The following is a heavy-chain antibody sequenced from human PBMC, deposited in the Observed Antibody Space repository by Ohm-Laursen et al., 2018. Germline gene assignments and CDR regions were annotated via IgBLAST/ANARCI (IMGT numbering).Heavy chain of an antibody. CDR3: ARPDRGRYYDSGGYLDY. Sequence: SLRLSCAASGFTFSSYGMHWVRQAPGKGLEWVAVISYDGSNKYYADSVKGRFTISRGNSKNTLYLQMNSLRAEDTAVYYCARPDRGRYYDSGGYLDYWGQGTLVTVSS. V-gene: IGHV3-30*03. CDR2: ISYDGSNK. CDR1: GFTFSSYG. J-gene: IGHJ4*02. D-gene: IGHD3-22*01.